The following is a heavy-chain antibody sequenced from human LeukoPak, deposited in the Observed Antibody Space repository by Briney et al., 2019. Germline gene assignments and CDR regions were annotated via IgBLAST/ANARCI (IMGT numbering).Heavy chain of an antibody. V-gene: IGHV4-59*12. Sequence: SETLSLTCTVSGGSISSYYWSWIRQPPGKGLEWIGYIYYSGSTNYNPSLKSRVTISVDTSKNQFSLKLSSVTAADTAVYYCARGLGGYISKTSLALSFDYWGQGTLVTVSS. CDR2: IYYSGST. J-gene: IGHJ4*02. CDR3: ARGLGGYISKTSLALSFDY. CDR1: GGSISSYY. D-gene: IGHD5-12*01.